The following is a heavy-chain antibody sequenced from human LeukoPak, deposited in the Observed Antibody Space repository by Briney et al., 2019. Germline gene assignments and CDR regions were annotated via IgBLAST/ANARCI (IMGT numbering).Heavy chain of an antibody. J-gene: IGHJ3*02. Sequence: SQTLSLTCTVSGGSISSGGYYWSWIRQHPGKGLEWIGYIYYSGSTYYNPSLKSRVTISVDTSKNQFSLKLSSVTAADTAVYYCASGYDSSGYYYHLANGAFDIWGQGTMVTVSS. V-gene: IGHV4-31*03. CDR2: IYYSGST. CDR3: ASGYDSSGYYYHLANGAFDI. CDR1: GGSISSGGYY. D-gene: IGHD3-22*01.